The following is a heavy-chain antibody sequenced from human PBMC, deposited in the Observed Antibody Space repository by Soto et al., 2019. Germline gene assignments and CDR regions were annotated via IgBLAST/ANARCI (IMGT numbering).Heavy chain of an antibody. Sequence: SVKVSCKASGFTFTSSAVQWVRQARGQRLEWIGWIVVGSGNTNYAQKFQERVTITRDMSTSTAYMELSSLRSEDTAVYYCAAEAVAGYRVPYYFDYWGQGTLVTVSS. CDR3: AAEAVAGYRVPYYFDY. D-gene: IGHD6-19*01. J-gene: IGHJ4*02. V-gene: IGHV1-58*01. CDR1: GFTFTSSA. CDR2: IVVGSGNT.